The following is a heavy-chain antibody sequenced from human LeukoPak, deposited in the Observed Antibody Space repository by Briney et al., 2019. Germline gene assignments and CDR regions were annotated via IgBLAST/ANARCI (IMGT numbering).Heavy chain of an antibody. J-gene: IGHJ6*02. Sequence: SVKVSCKASGGTFSSYAISWVRQAPAQGLEWMGRIIPILGIANYAQKFQGRVTITADKSTSTAYMELSSLRSEDTAVYYCARDTLGLSPYYYGMDVWGQGTTVTVSS. CDR2: IIPILGIA. V-gene: IGHV1-69*04. D-gene: IGHD3/OR15-3a*01. CDR3: ARDTLGLSPYYYGMDV. CDR1: GGTFSSYA.